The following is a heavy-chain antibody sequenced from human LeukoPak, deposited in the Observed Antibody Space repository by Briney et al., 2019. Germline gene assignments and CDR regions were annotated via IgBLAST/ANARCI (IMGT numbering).Heavy chain of an antibody. D-gene: IGHD6-13*01. Sequence: SETLSLTCTVSGGSISSYYWSWIRQPAGKGLEWIGRIYTSGSTNYNPSLKSRVTMSVDTSKNQFSLKLSSVTAADTAVYYCARDSSSWYGMGYYFDYWGQGTLVTVSS. V-gene: IGHV4-4*07. J-gene: IGHJ4*02. CDR1: GGSISSYY. CDR3: ARDSSSWYGMGYYFDY. CDR2: IYTSGST.